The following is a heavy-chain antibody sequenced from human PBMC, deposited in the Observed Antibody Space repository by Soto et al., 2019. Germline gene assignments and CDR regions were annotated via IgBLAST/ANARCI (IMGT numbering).Heavy chain of an antibody. CDR1: GFTFSSYA. J-gene: IGHJ6*02. Sequence: GGSLRLSCAASGFTFSSYAMHWVRQAPGKGLEWVAVISYDGSNKYYADSVKGRFTISRDNSKNTLYLQMNSLRAEDTAVYYCARAPGIAAAGMNYYYGMDVWGQGTTVTV. D-gene: IGHD6-13*01. CDR3: ARAPGIAAAGMNYYYGMDV. V-gene: IGHV3-30-3*01. CDR2: ISYDGSNK.